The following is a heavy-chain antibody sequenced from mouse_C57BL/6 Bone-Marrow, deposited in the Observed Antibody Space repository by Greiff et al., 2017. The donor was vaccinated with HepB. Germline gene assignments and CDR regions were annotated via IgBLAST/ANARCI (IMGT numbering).Heavy chain of an antibody. D-gene: IGHD1-1*01. Sequence: QVHVKQPGAELVKPGASVKLSCKASGYTFTSYWMHWVKQRPGQGLEWIGMIHPNSGSTNYNEKFKSKATLTVDKSSSTAYMQLSSLTSEDSAVYYCARESDYYGSSYVYFDVWGTGTTVTVSS. CDR1: GYTFTSYW. V-gene: IGHV1-64*01. CDR2: IHPNSGST. J-gene: IGHJ1*03. CDR3: ARESDYYGSSYVYFDV.